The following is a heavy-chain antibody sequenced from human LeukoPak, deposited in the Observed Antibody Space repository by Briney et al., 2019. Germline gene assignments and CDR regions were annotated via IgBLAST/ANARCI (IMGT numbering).Heavy chain of an antibody. J-gene: IGHJ4*02. CDR3: ARAMGGNRGPARVDFDY. CDR1: GYTFTSYY. Sequence: ASVKVSCKASGYTFTSYYMHWVRQAPGQGLEWMGIINPSGGSTSYAQKFQGRVTMTRDTSTSTVYMELSSLRSEDTAVYYCARAMGGNRGPARVDFDYWGQGTLVTVSS. D-gene: IGHD4-23*01. CDR2: INPSGGST. V-gene: IGHV1-46*01.